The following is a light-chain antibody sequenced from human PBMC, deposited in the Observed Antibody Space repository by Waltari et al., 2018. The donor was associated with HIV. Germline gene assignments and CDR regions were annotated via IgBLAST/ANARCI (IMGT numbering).Light chain of an antibody. CDR1: TSNVETQW. CDR2: RHY. Sequence: QSVLTQPPSASGTPGQTVTISCSGSTSNVETQWVYWYQQLPGTAPKLLIYRHYQRPSGVPDRFSSSKSGASASLIISGLRSEDEADYSCGVWDSTLKQWLFGGGTKLTVL. J-gene: IGLJ3*02. CDR3: GVWDSTLKQWL. V-gene: IGLV1-47*01.